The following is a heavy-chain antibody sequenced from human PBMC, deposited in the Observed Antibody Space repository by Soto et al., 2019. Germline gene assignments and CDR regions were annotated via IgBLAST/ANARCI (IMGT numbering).Heavy chain of an antibody. Sequence: ASVKVSCKASGGTFSSYAISWVRQAPGQGLEWMGGIIPIFGTANYAQKFQGRVTITADESTSTAYMELSSLRSEDTAVYYCARGRHQYDFWSGSNTYYYYYGMDVWGQGTTVTVSS. D-gene: IGHD3-3*01. V-gene: IGHV1-69*13. J-gene: IGHJ6*02. CDR2: IIPIFGTA. CDR1: GGTFSSYA. CDR3: ARGRHQYDFWSGSNTYYYYYGMDV.